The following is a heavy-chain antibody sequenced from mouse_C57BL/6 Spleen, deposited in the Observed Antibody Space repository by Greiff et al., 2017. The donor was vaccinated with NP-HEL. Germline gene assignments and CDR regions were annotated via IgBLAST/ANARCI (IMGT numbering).Heavy chain of an antibody. Sequence: EVMLVESGGGLVKPGGSLKLSCAASGFTFSSYAMSWVRQTPEKRLEWVATISDGGSYTYYPDNVKGRFTISRDNAKNNLYLQMSHLKSEDTAMYYCARDGSWYFDVWGTGTTVTVSS. CDR2: ISDGGSYT. J-gene: IGHJ1*03. D-gene: IGHD2-2*01. CDR3: ARDGSWYFDV. CDR1: GFTFSSYA. V-gene: IGHV5-4*01.